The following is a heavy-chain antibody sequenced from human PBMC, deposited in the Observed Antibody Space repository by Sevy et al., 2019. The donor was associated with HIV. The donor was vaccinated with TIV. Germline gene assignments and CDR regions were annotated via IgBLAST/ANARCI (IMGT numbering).Heavy chain of an antibody. CDR3: ARVPTYYYGSATYFDY. Sequence: ASVKVSCKASGYNFASDGFSWVRQAPGQGLEWMGWIGVYNGNAKYAQVFQDRFTMTTDTSTSTAYMELRSLRSDDTVVYYCARVPTYYYGSATYFDYWGQGTLVTVSS. CDR1: GYNFASDG. J-gene: IGHJ4*02. V-gene: IGHV1-18*04. CDR2: IGVYNGNA. D-gene: IGHD3-10*01.